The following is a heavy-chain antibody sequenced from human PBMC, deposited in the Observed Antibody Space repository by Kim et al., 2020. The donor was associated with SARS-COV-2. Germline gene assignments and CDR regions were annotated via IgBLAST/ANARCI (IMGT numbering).Heavy chain of an antibody. V-gene: IGHV4-31*03. CDR2: IYYSGST. D-gene: IGHD3-10*01. J-gene: IGHJ2*01. Sequence: SETLSLTCIVSGGSISSGCHYWIRNRQHPGQDLVWIGYIYYSGSTDYYPSLKSRVIISVDTSKNKFFLKLSSVTAADTAVYYCARDVMNYYGSGSAFDLWGHGTRVTVSS. CDR1: GGSISSGCHY. CDR3: ARDVMNYYGSGSAFDL.